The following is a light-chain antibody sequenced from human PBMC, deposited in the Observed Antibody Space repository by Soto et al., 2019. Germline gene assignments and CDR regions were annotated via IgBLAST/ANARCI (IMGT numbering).Light chain of an antibody. CDR1: QNVNSL. CDR3: QQYNKWPIT. Sequence: EIVLTQSPDTVSVSPGERAMVSCWASQNVNSLLAWYQQKPGQVPRLLLYRASTRASDTPARFSGSGSGTEFTLTISSVQSEDFATYYGQQYNKWPITFGQGTRLEIK. CDR2: RAS. J-gene: IGKJ5*01. V-gene: IGKV3-15*01.